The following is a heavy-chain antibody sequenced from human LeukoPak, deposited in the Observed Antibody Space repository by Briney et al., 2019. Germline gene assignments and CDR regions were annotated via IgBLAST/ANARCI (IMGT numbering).Heavy chain of an antibody. Sequence: ASVKVSCKASGYTFTGYAIHWVRQAPGQGLEWMGWINPEKRDTGYAHKFQGRVTMTSDTSISTAYMELSSLRSDDTAVYYCAKKVRGLSHPLDFWGQGTLVTVSS. J-gene: IGHJ4*02. CDR1: GYTFTGYA. D-gene: IGHD5-12*01. CDR2: INPEKRDT. CDR3: AKKVRGLSHPLDF. V-gene: IGHV1-2*02.